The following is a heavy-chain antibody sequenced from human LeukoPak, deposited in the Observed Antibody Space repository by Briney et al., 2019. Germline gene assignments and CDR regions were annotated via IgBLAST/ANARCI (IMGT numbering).Heavy chain of an antibody. CDR2: INPNSGGT. V-gene: IGHV1-2*02. D-gene: IGHD5-18*01. J-gene: IGHJ4*02. CDR1: GYRFRDYY. CDR3: ARNRYSYIDY. Sequence: ASVKVSCKASGYRFRDYYMHWVRQAPGQGLEWMGWINPNSGGTMHAQKFQGRVAMTRDTSINTAYMELSRLTSDDTAVYYCARNRYSYIDYWGQGTLVTVSS.